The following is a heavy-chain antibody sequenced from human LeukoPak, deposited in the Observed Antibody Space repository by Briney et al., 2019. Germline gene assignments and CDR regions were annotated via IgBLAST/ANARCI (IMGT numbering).Heavy chain of an antibody. CDR3: AREVATTHDAFDI. CDR2: IYSGGST. D-gene: IGHD1-1*01. Sequence: PGGSVRLCCAASGFTVSSNYMSWVRQAPGKGLEWVSVIYSGGSTYYADSVKGRFTISRDNSKNTLYLQMNSLRAEDTAVYYCAREVATTHDAFDIWGQGTMVTVSS. CDR1: GFTVSSNY. J-gene: IGHJ3*02. V-gene: IGHV3-66*02.